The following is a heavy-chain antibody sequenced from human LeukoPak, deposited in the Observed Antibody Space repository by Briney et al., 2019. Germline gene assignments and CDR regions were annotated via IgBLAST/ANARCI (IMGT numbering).Heavy chain of an antibody. CDR3: ARLKSYPYFDY. Sequence: SETLSLTCTVSGDSISSNSYYWGWIRQPSGRGLEWIGSIYYSGSAHYNPSLKSRVTISVDMSKNQFSLKLSSATAADTAVYYCARLKSYPYFDYWGQGALVTVSS. J-gene: IGHJ4*02. CDR1: GDSISSNSYY. CDR2: IYYSGSA. D-gene: IGHD3-16*02. V-gene: IGHV4-39*01.